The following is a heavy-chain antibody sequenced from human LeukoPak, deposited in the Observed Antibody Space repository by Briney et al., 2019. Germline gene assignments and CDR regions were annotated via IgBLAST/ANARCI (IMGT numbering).Heavy chain of an antibody. D-gene: IGHD5-18*01. CDR3: ARGGYNYGYIY. V-gene: IGHV4-59*08. CDR2: IYYSGST. J-gene: IGHJ4*02. Sequence: SETLSLTCTVSGGSISSYYWSWIRQPPGKGLEWIGYIYYSGSTNYNPSLKSRLTISLDTSKNQFSLKLNSVTAADTAVYYCARGGYNYGYIYWGQGTLVTVSS. CDR1: GGSISSYY.